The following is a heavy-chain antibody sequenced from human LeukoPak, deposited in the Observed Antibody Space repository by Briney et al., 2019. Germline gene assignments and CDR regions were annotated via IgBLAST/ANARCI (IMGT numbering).Heavy chain of an antibody. J-gene: IGHJ5*02. CDR1: GFTVSSNY. V-gene: IGHV3-53*01. CDR2: IYSGGST. D-gene: IGHD3-22*01. Sequence: GGSLRLSCAASGFTVSSNYMSWVRQAPGKGLEWVSVIYSGGSTYYADSVKGRFTISRDNSKNTLYLQMNSLRAEDTAVYYCARDKGYYDGSGYSFRWFDPWGQGPLVTVSS. CDR3: ARDKGYYDGSGYSFRWFDP.